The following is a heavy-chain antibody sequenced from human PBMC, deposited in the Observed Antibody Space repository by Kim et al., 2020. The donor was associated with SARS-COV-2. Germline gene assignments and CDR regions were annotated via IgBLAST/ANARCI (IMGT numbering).Heavy chain of an antibody. Sequence: GRFTISRDNSKNTLYLQMNSLRAEDTAVYYCAKDRWDYDFWSGYSGWFDPWGQGTLVTVSS. CDR3: AKDRWDYDFWSGYSGWFDP. J-gene: IGHJ5*02. V-gene: IGHV3-23*01. D-gene: IGHD3-3*01.